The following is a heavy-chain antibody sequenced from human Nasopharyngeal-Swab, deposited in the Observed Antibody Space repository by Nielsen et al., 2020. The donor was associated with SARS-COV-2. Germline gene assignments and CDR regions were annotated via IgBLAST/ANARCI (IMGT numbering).Heavy chain of an antibody. CDR2: ISYSGST. CDR3: ARVESAPQTYYCYMDV. CDR1: GDSITTGSYY. J-gene: IGHJ6*03. Sequence: SETLSLTCSVSGDSITTGSYYWSWIRQHPAKGLEWIGYISYSGSTYYNPSLKSRLSISVDTSKNQFSLDLTSVTVADTAVYYCARVESAPQTYYCYMDVWGKGTTVTVSS. V-gene: IGHV4-31*03.